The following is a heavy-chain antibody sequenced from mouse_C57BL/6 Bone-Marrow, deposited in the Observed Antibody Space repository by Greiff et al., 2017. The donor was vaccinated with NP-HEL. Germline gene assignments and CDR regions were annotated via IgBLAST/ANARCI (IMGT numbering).Heavy chain of an antibody. CDR1: GYTFTSYW. V-gene: IGHV1-72*01. CDR2: IDPNSGGT. J-gene: IGHJ3*01. Sequence: QVQLKQPGAELVKPGASVKLSCKASGYTFTSYWMHWVKQRPGRGLEWIGRIDPNSGGTKYNEKFKSKATLTVDKPSSTAYMQLSSLTSEDSAVYYCARERYRAFAYWGQGTLVTVSA. D-gene: IGHD2-14*01. CDR3: ARERYRAFAY.